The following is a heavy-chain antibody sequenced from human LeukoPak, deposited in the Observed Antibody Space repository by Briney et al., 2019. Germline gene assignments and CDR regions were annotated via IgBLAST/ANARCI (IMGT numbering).Heavy chain of an antibody. D-gene: IGHD1-26*01. CDR2: IYYSGST. J-gene: IGHJ4*02. CDR3: ARGAGAVGSDY. Sequence: SETLSLTCTVSGGSISSYYWSWIRQPPGKGLEWIGYIYYSGSTNYNPSLKSRVTISVDTSKNQFSLKLSSVTAADSAVYYCARGAGAVGSDYWGQGTLVTVSS. CDR1: GGSISSYY. V-gene: IGHV4-59*01.